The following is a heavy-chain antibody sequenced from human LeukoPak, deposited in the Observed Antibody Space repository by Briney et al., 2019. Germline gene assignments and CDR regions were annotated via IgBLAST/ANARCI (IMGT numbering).Heavy chain of an antibody. V-gene: IGHV1-69*13. J-gene: IGHJ4*02. D-gene: IGHD3-10*01. CDR2: IIPIFGTA. Sequence: SVKVSCKASGYTFTSYGISWVRQAPGQGLEWMGGIIPIFGTANYAQKFQGRVTITADESTSTAYMELSSLRSEDTAVYYCARPRNSMVRGALDYWGQGTLVTVSS. CDR1: GYTFTSYG. CDR3: ARPRNSMVRGALDY.